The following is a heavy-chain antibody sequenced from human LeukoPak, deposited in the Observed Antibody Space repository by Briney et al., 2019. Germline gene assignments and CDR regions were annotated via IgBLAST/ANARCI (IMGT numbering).Heavy chain of an antibody. D-gene: IGHD6-19*01. CDR1: GFIFSTHW. V-gene: IGHV3-7*01. CDR2: IKGDGSET. CDR3: VGGSGWLPGF. Sequence: GGSLRLSCAASGFIFSTHWMNWVRQAPGKGLEWVAIIKGDGSETLYVDSVKGRFTISRDNTKNSLYLQMNSLRAEDTAVYYCVGGSGWLPGFWGQGVLVTVSS. J-gene: IGHJ4*02.